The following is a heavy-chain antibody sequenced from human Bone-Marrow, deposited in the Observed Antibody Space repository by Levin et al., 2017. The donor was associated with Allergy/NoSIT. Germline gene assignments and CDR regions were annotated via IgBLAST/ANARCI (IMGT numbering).Heavy chain of an antibody. V-gene: IGHV3-74*01. CDR2: INTDGSVT. CDR3: ETKDWSGA. J-gene: IGHJ5*02. Sequence: QTGGSLRLSCAASGFTFSSYWMHWVRQAPGKGLVWVSRINTDGSVTSYAGSVKGRFTISRDNAKNTVYLQMNSLRGEDTGVYYCETKDWSGAWGQGTLVTVSS. CDR1: GFTFSSYW. D-gene: IGHD3/OR15-3a*01.